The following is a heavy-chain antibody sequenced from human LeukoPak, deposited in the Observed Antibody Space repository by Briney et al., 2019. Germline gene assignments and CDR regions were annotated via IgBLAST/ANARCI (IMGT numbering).Heavy chain of an antibody. J-gene: IGHJ3*02. Sequence: PGGSLRLSCAASGFTFSSYGMHWVRQAPGKGLEWVAFIRYDGSNKYYADSVKGRFTISRDNSKNTLYLQMNSLRAEDTAVYYCAKGSSYYGSGSHDAFDIWGQGTMVTVSS. D-gene: IGHD3-10*01. CDR2: IRYDGSNK. CDR3: AKGSSYYGSGSHDAFDI. V-gene: IGHV3-30*02. CDR1: GFTFSSYG.